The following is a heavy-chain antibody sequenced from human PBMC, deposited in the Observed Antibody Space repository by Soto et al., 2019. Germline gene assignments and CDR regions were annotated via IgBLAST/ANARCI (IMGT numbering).Heavy chain of an antibody. J-gene: IGHJ4*02. CDR2: TYYRSKWFY. CDR1: GDSVSSDSAA. Sequence: SQTLSLTCVISGDSVSSDSAAWNWIRQSPSRGLEWLGRTYYRSKWFYDYAVSVQSRMTINSDTSKNQFSLHLKSVTPEDTAVYYCARGWQLDYWGQGTLVTVSS. CDR3: ARGWQLDY. V-gene: IGHV6-1*01. D-gene: IGHD6-13*01.